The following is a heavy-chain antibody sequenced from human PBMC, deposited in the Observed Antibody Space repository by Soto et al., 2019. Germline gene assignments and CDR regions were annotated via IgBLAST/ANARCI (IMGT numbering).Heavy chain of an antibody. J-gene: IGHJ6*02. V-gene: IGHV1-69*13. CDR2: IIPIFGTA. CDR1: GGTFSSYA. CDR3: ARDAPVTTRSYYYYGMDV. D-gene: IGHD4-17*01. Sequence: SVKVSCKASGGTFSSYAISWVRQAPGQGLEWMGGIIPIFGTANYAQKFQGRVTITADESTSTAYMELSSLRSEDTAVYYCARDAPVTTRSYYYYGMDVWGQGTTVTVSS.